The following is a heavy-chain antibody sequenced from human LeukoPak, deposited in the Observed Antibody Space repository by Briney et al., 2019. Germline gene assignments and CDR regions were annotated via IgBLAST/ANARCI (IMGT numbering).Heavy chain of an antibody. V-gene: IGHV4-59*01. CDR2: IYYSGST. CDR1: GGSISSYY. Sequence: SETLSLTCTVSGGSISSYYWSWIRQPPGKGLEWIGYIYYSGSTNYNPSLKSRVTISVDTSKNQFSLKLSSVTAADTAVYYCARADVWFGELFWFDPWGQGTLVTVSS. J-gene: IGHJ5*02. CDR3: ARADVWFGELFWFDP. D-gene: IGHD3-10*01.